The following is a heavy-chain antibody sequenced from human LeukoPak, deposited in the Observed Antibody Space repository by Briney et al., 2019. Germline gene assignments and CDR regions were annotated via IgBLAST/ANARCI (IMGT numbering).Heavy chain of an antibody. J-gene: IGHJ4*02. CDR1: GGTFSSYA. CDR3: ASTNYGDYEYFDY. Sequence: AASVKVSCKASGGTFSSYAISWVRQAPGQGLEWMEGIIPIFGTANYAQKFQGRVTITTDESTSTAYMELSSLRPEDTAVYYCASTNYGDYEYFDYWGQGTLVTVSS. D-gene: IGHD4-17*01. CDR2: IIPIFGTA. V-gene: IGHV1-69*05.